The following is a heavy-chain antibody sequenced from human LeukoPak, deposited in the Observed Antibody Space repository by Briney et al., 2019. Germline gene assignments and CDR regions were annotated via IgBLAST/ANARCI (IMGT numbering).Heavy chain of an antibody. CDR1: GGSISSSSYY. CDR2: IYYSGST. J-gene: IGHJ6*03. D-gene: IGHD2-2*01. Sequence: KPSETLSLTCTVSGGSISSSSYYWGWIRQPPGKGLEWIGSIYYSGSTYYNPSLKSRVTISVYTSKNQFSLKLSSVTAADTAVYYCARALYCSSTSCYPYYYYYYMDVWGKGTTVTVSS. V-gene: IGHV4-39*01. CDR3: ARALYCSSTSCYPYYYYYYMDV.